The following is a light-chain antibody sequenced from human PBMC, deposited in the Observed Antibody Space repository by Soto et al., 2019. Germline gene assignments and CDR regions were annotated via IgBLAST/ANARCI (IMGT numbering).Light chain of an antibody. CDR2: GAS. Sequence: DIQMTQSPSSLSASVGDRVTITCQASQAINNDLLWYQQKPGQPPKLLIYGASILETGVPSRFSGSGSGTHFTFTITSLQPEDIATYYCQQYDNVPTFGQGTKLEMK. CDR1: QAINND. CDR3: QQYDNVPT. J-gene: IGKJ2*01. V-gene: IGKV1-33*01.